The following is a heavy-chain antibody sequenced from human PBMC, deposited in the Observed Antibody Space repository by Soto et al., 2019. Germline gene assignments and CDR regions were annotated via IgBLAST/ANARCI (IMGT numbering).Heavy chain of an antibody. CDR3: ARIYSDALDI. CDR2: IRSKGNNYAT. D-gene: IGHD1-26*01. Sequence: GGSLRLSCAASGFTFSSYAMHWVRQAPGKGLEWVARIRSKGNNYATAYAASVKGRFTISRDDSKKTAYLQLNSLKAEDTAIYYCARIYSDALDIWGQGTMVTVSS. V-gene: IGHV3-73*01. CDR1: GFTFSSYA. J-gene: IGHJ3*02.